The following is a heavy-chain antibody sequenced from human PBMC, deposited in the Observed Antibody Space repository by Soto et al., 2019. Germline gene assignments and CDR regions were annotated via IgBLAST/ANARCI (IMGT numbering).Heavy chain of an antibody. Sequence: PGGSLRLSCSASGFTFKKHALHWVRQAPGKGQEYVSGISDTGGSTFHADSVKGRVTITADKSTSTAYMELSSLRSEDTAVYYCARDSDVLLWFGPLYGMDVWGQGTTVTVSS. CDR1: GFTFKKHA. J-gene: IGHJ6*02. CDR3: ARDSDVLLWFGPLYGMDV. CDR2: ISDTGGST. D-gene: IGHD3-10*01. V-gene: IGHV3-64*04.